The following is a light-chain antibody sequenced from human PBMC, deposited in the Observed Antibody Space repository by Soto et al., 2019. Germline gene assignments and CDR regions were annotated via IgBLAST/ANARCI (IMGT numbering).Light chain of an antibody. Sequence: DIQMTQSPSSLSAPVGDRVTITCRASQSISGYLNWYQQKPGKAPKVLIYAASSVQSGVPSRFSGSGSGTDFTLPISSLQPEDFASYYCQQSHSTPWTFGQGTKVEIK. J-gene: IGKJ1*01. CDR3: QQSHSTPWT. CDR2: AAS. V-gene: IGKV1-39*01. CDR1: QSISGY.